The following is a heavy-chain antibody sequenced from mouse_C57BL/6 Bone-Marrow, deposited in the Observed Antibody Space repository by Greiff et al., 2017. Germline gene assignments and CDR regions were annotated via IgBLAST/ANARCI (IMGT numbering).Heavy chain of an antibody. V-gene: IGHV3-6*01. CDR3: ARDGTAVGAKDY. CDR2: ISYDGSN. J-gene: IGHJ2*01. Sequence: EVQRVEPGPGLVKPSPSLSLSCSATGYSITSGYYWKWNRQPPGNKPEWMGYISYDGSNNYNPSLKNRITITRDKSKNPFFLKLNSVTTEDTATYYCARDGTAVGAKDYWGQGTTLTVSS. CDR1: GYSITSGYY. D-gene: IGHD1-1*02.